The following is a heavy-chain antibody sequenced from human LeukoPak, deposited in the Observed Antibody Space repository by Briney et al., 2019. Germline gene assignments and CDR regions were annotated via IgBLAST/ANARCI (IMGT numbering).Heavy chain of an antibody. CDR3: ATFHYYYGMDV. Sequence: PSETLSLTCTVSGGSISGNSYYWGWIRQPPGKGLEWIGNIFYTGSTYYNPSLKSRVIMSVDTSKNQFSLKLNSVTAADTAVYYCATFHYYYGMDVWGQGTTVTVSS. J-gene: IGHJ6*02. CDR2: IFYTGST. D-gene: IGHD2/OR15-2a*01. CDR1: GGSISGNSYY. V-gene: IGHV4-39*01.